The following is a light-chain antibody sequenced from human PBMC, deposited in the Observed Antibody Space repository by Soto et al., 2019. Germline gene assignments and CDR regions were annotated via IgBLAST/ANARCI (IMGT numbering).Light chain of an antibody. J-gene: IGKJ4*01. CDR1: QSITNS. Sequence: ESVLTQSPSTLSMSLGARSTLSCTASQSITNSLAWYRHQPGQPPRLLIYDASKRATGIPARFIGSGSGTHFTLTIISLEPEDFGLYYCQQRSNWPSVTVGGGTKVEIK. CDR3: QQRSNWPSVT. CDR2: DAS. V-gene: IGKV3-11*01.